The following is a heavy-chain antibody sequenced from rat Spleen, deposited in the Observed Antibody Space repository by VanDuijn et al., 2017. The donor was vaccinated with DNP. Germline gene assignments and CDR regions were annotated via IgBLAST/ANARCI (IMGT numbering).Heavy chain of an antibody. Sequence: EVQLVESGGGLVQPGRSMKLSCVASGFSFTNYYMAWVRQAPTKGLEWVAAISNGGNTIYYRDSVKGRFTISRDNAKSTLYLQMDSLRSEETATYYCARPIYNNHGGFAYWGQGTLVTVSS. D-gene: IGHD1-10*01. CDR1: GFSFTNYY. V-gene: IGHV5S11*01. CDR3: ARPIYNNHGGFAY. CDR2: ISNGGNTI. J-gene: IGHJ3*01.